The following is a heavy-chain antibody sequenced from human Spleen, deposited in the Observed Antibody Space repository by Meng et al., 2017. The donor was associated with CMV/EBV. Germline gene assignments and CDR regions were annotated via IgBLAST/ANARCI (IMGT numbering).Heavy chain of an antibody. D-gene: IGHD6-6*01. CDR2: INHSGST. J-gene: IGHJ5*02. Sequence: GSLRLSCAVYGGSFSGYYWSWIRQPPGKGLEWIGEINHSGSTNYNPSLKSRVTISVDTSKNQFSLKLSSVTAADTAVYYCATRNSSSFSNWFDPWGQGTLVTVSS. CDR3: ATRNSSSFSNWFDP. CDR1: GGSFSGYY. V-gene: IGHV4-34*01.